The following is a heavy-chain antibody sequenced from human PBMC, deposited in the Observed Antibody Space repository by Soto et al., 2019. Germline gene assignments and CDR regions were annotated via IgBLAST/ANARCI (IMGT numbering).Heavy chain of an antibody. J-gene: IGHJ5*02. CDR3: ARAGYYDYVWGQEKWFDP. CDR1: GGSISSGGYS. Sequence: SETLSLTCAVSGGSISSGGYSWSWIRQPPGKGLEWIGYIYHSGSTYYNPSLKSRVTISVDRSKNQFSLKLSSVTAADTAVYYCARAGYYDYVWGQEKWFDPWGQGTLGTSPQ. D-gene: IGHD3-16*01. CDR2: IYHSGST. V-gene: IGHV4-30-2*01.